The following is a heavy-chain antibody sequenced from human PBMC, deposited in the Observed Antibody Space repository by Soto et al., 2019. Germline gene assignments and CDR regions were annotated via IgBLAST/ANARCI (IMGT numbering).Heavy chain of an antibody. CDR1: GGSISSYY. CDR2: IYYSGST. J-gene: IGHJ6*03. CDR3: ARSKSGPYYYYYMDV. Sequence: SETLSLTCTVSGGSISSYYWSWIRQPPGKELEWIGYIYYSGSTNYNPSLKSRVTISVDTSKNQFSLKLSSVTAADTAVYYCARSKSGPYYYYYMDVWGKGTTVTVSS. V-gene: IGHV4-59*01.